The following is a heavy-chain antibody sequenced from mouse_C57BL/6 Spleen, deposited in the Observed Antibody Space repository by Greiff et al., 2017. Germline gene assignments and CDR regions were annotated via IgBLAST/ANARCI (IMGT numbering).Heavy chain of an antibody. CDR2: FYPGSGSI. CDR3: ARHGLLSYDSVLYWYFDV. CDR1: GYTFTEYT. Sequence: VQLQQSGAELVKPGASVKLSCKASGYTFTEYTIHWVKQRSGQGLEWIGWFYPGSGSIKYNEKFKDKATLTADKSSSTVYMELSRLTSEDSAVYFCARHGLLSYDSVLYWYFDVWGTGTTVTVSS. V-gene: IGHV1-62-2*01. J-gene: IGHJ1*03. D-gene: IGHD2-4*01.